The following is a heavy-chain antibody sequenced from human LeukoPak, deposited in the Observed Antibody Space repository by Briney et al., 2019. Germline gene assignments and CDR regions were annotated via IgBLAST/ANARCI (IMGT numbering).Heavy chain of an antibody. CDR1: GFTFDGYA. J-gene: IGHJ4*02. Sequence: GRSLRLSCAASGFTFDGYAMHWVRHAPGKGLEWVSGISWNSAGIVYADSVKGRITISRDNAKNSLYLQMNSLRAEDTAFYYCAKGFQYDLRGASFDYWGQGTLVTVSS. CDR3: AKGFQYDLRGASFDY. D-gene: IGHD2-8*01. CDR2: ISWNSAGI. V-gene: IGHV3-9*01.